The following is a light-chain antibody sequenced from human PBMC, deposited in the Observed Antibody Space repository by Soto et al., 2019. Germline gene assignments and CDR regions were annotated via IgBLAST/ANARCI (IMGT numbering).Light chain of an antibody. V-gene: IGKV3-20*01. CDR2: GAS. Sequence: IELTQPPGTLSLFPRERATLSCRASQSLTPRYLAWYQQKPGQAPRLLISGASTRATASPDRFSGSVSVTDFNLTISRLEPEDFAGYACQQCGSAPTFGQGTRLEIK. J-gene: IGKJ5*01. CDR1: QSLTPRY. CDR3: QQCGSAPT.